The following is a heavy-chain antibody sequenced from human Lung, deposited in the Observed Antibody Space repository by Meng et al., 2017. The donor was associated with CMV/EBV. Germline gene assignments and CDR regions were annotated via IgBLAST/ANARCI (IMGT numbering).Heavy chain of an antibody. V-gene: IGHV4-61*01. CDR1: GGSVRSGSYY. CDR3: ARDHGSGTVDY. J-gene: IGHJ4*02. Sequence: RPVSGGSVRSGSYYWSWIRQPPGKGLEWIGYIYYSGSTNYNPSLKSRVTISVDTSKNQFSLKLSSVTAADTAVYYCARDHGSGTVDYWGQGTLVTVSS. CDR2: IYYSGST. D-gene: IGHD3-10*01.